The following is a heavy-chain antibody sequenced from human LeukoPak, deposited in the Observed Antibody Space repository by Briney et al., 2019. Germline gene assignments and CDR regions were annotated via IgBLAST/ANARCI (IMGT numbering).Heavy chain of an antibody. D-gene: IGHD5-18*01. CDR3: ARGAWIQGPHDY. V-gene: IGHV1-2*02. Sequence: ASMKVSCKASGYTFTGYYMHWVRQAPGQGLEWMGWINPNSGGTNYAQKFQGRVTMTRDTSIITAYMELSRLRSDDTAVYYCARGAWIQGPHDYWGQGTLVSVSS. J-gene: IGHJ4*02. CDR1: GYTFTGYY. CDR2: INPNSGGT.